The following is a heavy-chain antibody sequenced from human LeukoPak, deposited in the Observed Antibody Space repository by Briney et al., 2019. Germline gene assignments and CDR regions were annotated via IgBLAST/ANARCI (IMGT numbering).Heavy chain of an antibody. V-gene: IGHV3-20*04. CDR3: ARGRGSSWYYFDY. J-gene: IGHJ4*02. Sequence: GGSLRLSCAASGFTFDDHGMSWVRQVPGKGLEWVSGINWNGGSTGYADSVKGRFTISRDNAKNSLYLQMNSLRADDTAVYYCARGRGSSWYYFDYWGQGTLVTVSS. D-gene: IGHD6-13*01. CDR1: GFTFDDHG. CDR2: INWNGGST.